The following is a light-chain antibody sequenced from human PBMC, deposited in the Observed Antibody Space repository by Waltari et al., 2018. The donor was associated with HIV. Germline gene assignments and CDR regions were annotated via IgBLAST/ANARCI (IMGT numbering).Light chain of an antibody. CDR3: QQRSNWPLT. Sequence: EIVLTQSPATLSLSPGERATLSCRASQSVSSYLAWYQQKPGQAPQLLIYDASNRATGIAARFSGSGAGTDFTLTISSLEPEDFAVYYCQQRSNWPLTFGGGTKVEIK. CDR1: QSVSSY. CDR2: DAS. J-gene: IGKJ4*01. V-gene: IGKV3-11*01.